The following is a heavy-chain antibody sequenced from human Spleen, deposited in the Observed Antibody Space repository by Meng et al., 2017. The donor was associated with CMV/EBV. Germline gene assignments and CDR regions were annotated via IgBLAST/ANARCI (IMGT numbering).Heavy chain of an antibody. V-gene: IGHV4-39*02. J-gene: IGHJ1*01. CDR2: VSYSGNT. CDR1: GGSFGSSYYY. Sequence: SLTCTVSGGSFGSSYYYWGWIRQPPGKGLEWIGSVSYSGNTYYNPSLKSRITIAGDTSKRHFSLKLSSMTIADTAVYYCVSGAWYFQHWGRGALVTVSS. D-gene: IGHD2-21*02. CDR3: VSGAWYFQH.